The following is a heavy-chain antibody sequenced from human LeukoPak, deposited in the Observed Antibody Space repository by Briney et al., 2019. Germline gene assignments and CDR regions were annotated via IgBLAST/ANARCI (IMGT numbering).Heavy chain of an antibody. J-gene: IGHJ1*01. D-gene: IGHD3-9*01. CDR3: AKDKSLRYFDWLQYFQH. V-gene: IGHV3-23*01. CDR1: GFTFSTYA. CDR2: ISGSGGST. Sequence: GGSLRLSCAASGFTFSTYAMSWVRQVPGKGLEWVSAISGSGGSTYYADSVKGRFTIFRDNSKNTLFLQMNSLRAEDTAVYYCAKDKSLRYFDWLQYFQHWGQGTLVTVSS.